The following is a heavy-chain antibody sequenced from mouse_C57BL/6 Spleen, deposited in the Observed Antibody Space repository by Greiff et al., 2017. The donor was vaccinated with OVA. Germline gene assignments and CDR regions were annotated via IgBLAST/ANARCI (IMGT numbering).Heavy chain of an antibody. CDR2: INPNNGGT. V-gene: IGHV1-26*01. CDR1: GYTFTDYY. CDR3: ARSGIYYYGSSYDDY. J-gene: IGHJ2*01. Sequence: EVQLQQSGPELVKPGASVKISCKASGYTFTDYYMNWVKQSHGKSLEWIGDINPNNGGTSYNQKFKGKATLTVDKSSSTAYMELRSLTSEDSSVYYCARSGIYYYGSSYDDYWGQGTTLTVSS. D-gene: IGHD1-1*01.